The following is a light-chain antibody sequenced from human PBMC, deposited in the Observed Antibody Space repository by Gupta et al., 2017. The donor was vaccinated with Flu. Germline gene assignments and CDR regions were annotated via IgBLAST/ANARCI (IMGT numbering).Light chain of an antibody. J-gene: IGLJ1*01. CDR3: TSYTRSTTFL. Sequence: QSALTQPASVSGSPGPSITISCTGSNSDVGAYKFVSWYQQYPGKPPKLLIYDVSNRPSGVSNRFSGSKSGNTASLTISGLRAEDEAEYFCTSYTRSTTFLFGTGTTVTVL. V-gene: IGLV2-14*03. CDR2: DVS. CDR1: NSDVGAYKF.